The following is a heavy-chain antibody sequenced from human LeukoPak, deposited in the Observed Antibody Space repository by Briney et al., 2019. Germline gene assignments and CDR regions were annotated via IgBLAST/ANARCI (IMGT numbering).Heavy chain of an antibody. J-gene: IGHJ4*02. D-gene: IGHD4-23*01. CDR1: GFTFSSYA. V-gene: IGHV3-21*01. CDR2: ISSDSSHI. Sequence: PGGSLRLSCAAPGFTFSSYAMSWVRQAPGKGLEWVSIISSDSSHIYDADSAKGRFTISRDNAKNSLYLQMNSLRPEDTAVYYCVRGATAVTRHLDYWGQGTLVTVSS. CDR3: VRGATAVTRHLDY.